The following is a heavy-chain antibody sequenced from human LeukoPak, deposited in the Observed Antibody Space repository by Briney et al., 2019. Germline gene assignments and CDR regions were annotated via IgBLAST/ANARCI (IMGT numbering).Heavy chain of an antibody. CDR2: ISGSGGST. CDR3: AKALYYDILTGPLGMDV. V-gene: IGHV3-23*01. Sequence: GGSLRLSCAASGLTFSSYAMSWVRQAPGKGLEWVSAISGSGGSTYYADSVKGRFTISRDNSKNTLYLQMNSLRAEETAVYYCAKALYYDILTGPLGMDVWGQGTTVTVSS. D-gene: IGHD3-9*01. J-gene: IGHJ6*02. CDR1: GLTFSSYA.